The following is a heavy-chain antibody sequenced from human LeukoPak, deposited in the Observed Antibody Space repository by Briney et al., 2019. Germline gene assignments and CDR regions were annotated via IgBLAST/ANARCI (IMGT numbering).Heavy chain of an antibody. CDR2: ISSSSSTI. CDR3: ASSYYDTTWEFDP. Sequence: GGSLRLSCAASGFTFSSYSMNWVRQAPGKGLEWVSYISSSSSTIYYADSVKGRFTISRDNAKNSLYLQMNSLRAEDTAVYYCASSYYDTTWEFDPWGQGTLVTVSS. D-gene: IGHD3-9*01. CDR1: GFTFSSYS. J-gene: IGHJ5*02. V-gene: IGHV3-48*04.